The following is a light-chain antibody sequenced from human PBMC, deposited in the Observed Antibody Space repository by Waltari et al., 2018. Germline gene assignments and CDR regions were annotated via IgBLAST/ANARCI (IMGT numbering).Light chain of an antibody. CDR3: QQYGSLPTWT. J-gene: IGKJ1*01. Sequence: EIVLTQSPDTLSLSPGERATLSCRASQSVSSTYLTWYQQKPGQAPRLLIFGASSRATGTPDRFSGSGSGTDFTLTISRLEPEDFAVYYCQQYGSLPTWTFGQGTKVEIK. CDR2: GAS. V-gene: IGKV3-20*01. CDR1: QSVSSTY.